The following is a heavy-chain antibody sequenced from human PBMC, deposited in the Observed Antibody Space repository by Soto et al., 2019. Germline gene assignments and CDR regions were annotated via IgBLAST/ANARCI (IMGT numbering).Heavy chain of an antibody. CDR1: GFIFSHYY. D-gene: IGHD4-4*01. J-gene: IGHJ4*02. Sequence: QVQMVESGGGLVKPGGPLRLSCAASGFIFSHYYMGWIRQAPGKGLEWVSYINPTSGHINYADSVKGRFTISRDNARNTGSQQTHSPTAADTAMYYCARLPYSAYNRHFDYWGQGTLVTVSS. CDR3: ARLPYSAYNRHFDY. CDR2: INPTSGHI. V-gene: IGHV3-11*06.